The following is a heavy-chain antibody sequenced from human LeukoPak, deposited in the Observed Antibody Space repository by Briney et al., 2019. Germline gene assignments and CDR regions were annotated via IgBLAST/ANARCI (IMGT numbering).Heavy chain of an antibody. Sequence: PGGSLRLSCATSGFTFTSYWMHWVRQVAGKGLVWLARVDHGGSGTNYADSVKGRFTISRDNAKSTVYLQMNSLRAEDTAVYYCITDLGWGQGTLVTVSS. CDR2: VDHGGSGT. J-gene: IGHJ4*02. CDR3: ITDLG. CDR1: GFTFTSYW. D-gene: IGHD1-14*01. V-gene: IGHV3-74*01.